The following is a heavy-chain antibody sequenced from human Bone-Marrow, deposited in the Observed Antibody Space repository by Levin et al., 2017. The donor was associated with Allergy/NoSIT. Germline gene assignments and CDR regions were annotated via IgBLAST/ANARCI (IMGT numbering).Heavy chain of an antibody. CDR1: GYTFTSYG. CDR3: ASVCMETYCSGGSCYLHPPLALGMDV. D-gene: IGHD2-15*01. J-gene: IGHJ6*02. Sequence: GESLKISCKASGYTFTSYGISWVRQAPGQGLEWMGWISAYNGNTNYAQKLQGRVTMTTDTSTSTAYMELRSLRSDDTAVYYCASVCMETYCSGGSCYLHPPLALGMDVWGQGTTVTVSS. CDR2: ISAYNGNT. V-gene: IGHV1-18*01.